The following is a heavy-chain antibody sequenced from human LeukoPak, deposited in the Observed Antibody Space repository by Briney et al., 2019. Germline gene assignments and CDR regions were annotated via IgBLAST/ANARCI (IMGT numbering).Heavy chain of an antibody. D-gene: IGHD2-8*01. CDR3: SRENGAFSPFGY. CDR1: GGSISSGNW. V-gene: IGHV4-4*02. J-gene: IGHJ4*02. Sequence: SETLSLTCAVSGGSISSGNWWSWVRQPPGKGLEWIGEISLTGLTHYNPSLESRVTVSLDKSKNQLSLNLTSVTAAGTAVYYCSRENGAFSPFGYWGQGTLVTVLS. CDR2: ISLTGLT.